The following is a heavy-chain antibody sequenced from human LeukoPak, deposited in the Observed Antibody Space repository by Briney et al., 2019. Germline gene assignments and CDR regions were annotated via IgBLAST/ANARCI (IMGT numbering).Heavy chain of an antibody. D-gene: IGHD2-15*01. CDR3: ARDVSGGSCYLGCWFDP. J-gene: IGHJ5*02. CDR1: GFTFSRYS. CDR2: ISSSSSTI. V-gene: IGHV3-48*02. Sequence: GGSLRLSCAASGFTFSRYSMNWVRQAPGKGLEWVSYISSSSSTISYADSVKGRFTISRDNAKNSLYLQRNSLRDEDTAVYYCARDVSGGSCYLGCWFDPWSQGTLVTVSS.